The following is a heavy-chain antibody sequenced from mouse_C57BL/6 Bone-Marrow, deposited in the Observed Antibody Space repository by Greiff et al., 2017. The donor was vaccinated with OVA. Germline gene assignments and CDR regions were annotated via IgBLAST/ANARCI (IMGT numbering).Heavy chain of an antibody. V-gene: IGHV5-17*02. CDR2: ISSDSSAI. Sequence: DVHLVESGGGLVQPGGSRKLSCAASGFTFSSFGMHWVRQAPEKGLEWVAYISSDSSAIYYADTVRGRFTISRDNPKNSMFLQMTSLRSEDTAMYDCSRSAMINYYTMDYWGQGTSVTVSS. CDR3: SRSAMINYYTMDY. J-gene: IGHJ4*01. D-gene: IGHD2-4*01. CDR1: GFTFSSFG.